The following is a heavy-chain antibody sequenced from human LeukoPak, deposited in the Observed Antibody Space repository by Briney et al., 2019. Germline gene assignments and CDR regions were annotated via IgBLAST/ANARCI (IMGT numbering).Heavy chain of an antibody. D-gene: IGHD4-17*01. CDR2: IYYSGST. Sequence: PSQTLCLTCTVSGGSISSGGYYWSWIRQHPGKGLEWIGYIYYSGSTYYNPSLKSRVTISVDTSKNQFSLKLSSVTAADTAVYYCARNPYSYGPYYFDYWGQGTLVTVSS. V-gene: IGHV4-31*03. CDR1: GGSISSGGYY. J-gene: IGHJ4*02. CDR3: ARNPYSYGPYYFDY.